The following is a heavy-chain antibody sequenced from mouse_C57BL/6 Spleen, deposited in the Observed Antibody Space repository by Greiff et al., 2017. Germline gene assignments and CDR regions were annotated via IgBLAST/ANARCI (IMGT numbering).Heavy chain of an antibody. D-gene: IGHD1-1*01. J-gene: IGHJ1*03. Sequence: QVQLQQSGPALVKPGASVKISCKASGYAFSSSWMNWVKQRPGKGLEWIGRIYPGDGDTNYNGKFKGKATLTADKSSSTAYMQLSSLTSEDSAVXFCARTGYYDGSRDGGYFDVWGTGTTVTVSS. CDR3: ARTGYYDGSRDGGYFDV. V-gene: IGHV1-82*01. CDR2: IYPGDGDT. CDR1: GYAFSSSW.